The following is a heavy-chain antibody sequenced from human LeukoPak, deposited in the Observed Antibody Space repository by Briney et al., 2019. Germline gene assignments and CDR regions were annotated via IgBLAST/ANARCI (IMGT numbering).Heavy chain of an antibody. CDR3: ARSRSWSGYYKDYLDY. J-gene: IGHJ4*02. D-gene: IGHD3-3*01. Sequence: SETLSLTCAVYGGSFSGYYWGWIRQPPGKGLEWIGEINHSGSTNYNPSLKSRVTISVDTSKNQFSLELSSVTAADTAVYYCARSRSWSGYYKDYLDYWGQGTLVTVSS. CDR2: INHSGST. CDR1: GGSFSGYY. V-gene: IGHV4-34*01.